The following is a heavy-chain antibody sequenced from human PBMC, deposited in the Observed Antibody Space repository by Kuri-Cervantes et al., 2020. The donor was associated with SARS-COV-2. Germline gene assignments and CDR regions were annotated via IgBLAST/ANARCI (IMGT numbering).Heavy chain of an antibody. Sequence: SCAVSGGSISSGGYSWSWIRQPPGKGLEWIGYIYHSGSTYYNPSLKSRVTISVDRSKNQFSLKLSSVTAADTAVYYCARELVVPAATGYYYCGMDVWGQGTTVTVSS. CDR2: IYHSGST. D-gene: IGHD2-2*01. J-gene: IGHJ6*02. CDR3: ARELVVPAATGYYYCGMDV. CDR1: GGSISSGGYS. V-gene: IGHV4-30-2*01.